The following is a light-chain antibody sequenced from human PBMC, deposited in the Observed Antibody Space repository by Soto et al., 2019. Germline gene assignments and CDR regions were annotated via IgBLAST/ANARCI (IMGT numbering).Light chain of an antibody. CDR2: ANN. CDR1: SSNIGAGYD. V-gene: IGLV1-40*01. Sequence: QSVLTQPPSVSGAPGQRVTISCTGSSSNIGAGYDVHWYQQFPGTAPKLLIYANNNRPSGVPDRFSASKSGTSASLAITGLQAYDEADYYCQSYDTNLTGVFGTGTKLTVL. CDR3: QSYDTNLTGV. J-gene: IGLJ1*01.